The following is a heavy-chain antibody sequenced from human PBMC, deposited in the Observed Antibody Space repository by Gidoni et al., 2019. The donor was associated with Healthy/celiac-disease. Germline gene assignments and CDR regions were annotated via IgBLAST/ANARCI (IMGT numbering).Heavy chain of an antibody. D-gene: IGHD2-15*01. CDR2: ISSSSGYI. V-gene: IGHV3-21*01. J-gene: IGHJ4*02. Sequence: EVQLVESGGGLVKPGGSLRLSCAPSGFTFSSYSMNWVSQAPGKGLEWVSSISSSSGYIYYADSVKGRFTISRDNAKNSLYLQMNSLRAEDTAVYYCARGCSGGSCYSLNWGQGTLVTVSS. CDR1: GFTFSSYS. CDR3: ARGCSGGSCYSLN.